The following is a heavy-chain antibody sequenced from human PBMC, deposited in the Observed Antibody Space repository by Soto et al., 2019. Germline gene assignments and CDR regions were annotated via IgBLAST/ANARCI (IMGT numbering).Heavy chain of an antibody. J-gene: IGHJ4*02. D-gene: IGHD4-17*01. CDR3: AHRVLRTACGLVTTTAIYVDF. CDR1: GFSLTPSGVG. Sequence: QITLNESGPTVVRPTETLTLTCRFSGFSLTPSGVGVRWIRQSPGKAPEWLARIYWYDDKRYIASLLSRRTIANDTSKNQVVQTVADFDPTDTATYFCAHRVLRTACGLVTTTAIYVDFWGQGAPVAVSS. CDR2: IYWYDDK. V-gene: IGHV2-5*01.